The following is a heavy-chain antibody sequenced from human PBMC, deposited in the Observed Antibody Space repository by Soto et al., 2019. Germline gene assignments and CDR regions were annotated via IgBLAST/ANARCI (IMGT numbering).Heavy chain of an antibody. D-gene: IGHD3-16*01. CDR3: ARVDGGNIDY. CDR1: GGTFSSYA. Sequence: QVPLVQSGAEVKKPGSSVKVSCKASGGTFSSYAISWVRQAPGQGLEWMGGIIPLFRPSNYAHKFQGRVTVTADETTSTVYLELRSLRSDDTAVYYCARVDGGNIDYWGQGTLVTISS. J-gene: IGHJ4*02. V-gene: IGHV1-69*01. CDR2: IIPLFRPS.